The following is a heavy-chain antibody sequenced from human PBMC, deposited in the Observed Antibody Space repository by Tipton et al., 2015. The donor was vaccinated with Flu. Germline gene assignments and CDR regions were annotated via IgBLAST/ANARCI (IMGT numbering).Heavy chain of an antibody. D-gene: IGHD3-22*01. V-gene: IGHV3-21*01. J-gene: IGHJ4*02. CDR2: ISSSSSYI. CDR3: ARDRLVDSSGYYGY. Sequence: SLRLSCAASGFTFSSYSMNWVRQAPGKGLEWVSSISSSSSYIYYADSVKGRFTISRDNAKNSLYLQMNSLRAEDTAVYYCARDRLVDSSGYYGYRGQGTLVTVSS. CDR1: GFTFSSYS.